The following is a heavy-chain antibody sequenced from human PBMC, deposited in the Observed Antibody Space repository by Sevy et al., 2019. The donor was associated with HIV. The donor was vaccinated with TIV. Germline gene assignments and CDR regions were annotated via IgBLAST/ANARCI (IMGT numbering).Heavy chain of an antibody. J-gene: IGHJ4*02. CDR2: ISSGSSYI. CDR3: AKDRNYYDSRGHDY. D-gene: IGHD3-22*01. Sequence: GGSLRLSCAASGFTFSYYNMNWVRQAPGKGLEWVSSISSGSSYIHYAESVKGRFTISRDNAKNSLFLQMNSLRAEDTAVYYCAKDRNYYDSRGHDYWGPGTLVTVSS. CDR1: GFTFSYYN. V-gene: IGHV3-21*01.